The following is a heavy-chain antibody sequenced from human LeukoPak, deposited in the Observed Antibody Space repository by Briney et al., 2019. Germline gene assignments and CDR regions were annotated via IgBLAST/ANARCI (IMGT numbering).Heavy chain of an antibody. CDR1: GGSISSGSYY. CDR3: ARGARGYYYCGMDV. CDR2: IYTSGST. J-gene: IGHJ6*02. V-gene: IGHV4-61*02. Sequence: SQTLSLTCTVSGGSISSGSYYWSWIRQPAGKGLEWIGRIYTSGSTHYNPSLKSRVTISVDTSKNQFSLKLSSVTAADAAVYYCARGARGYYYCGMDVWGQGNTVTVSS. D-gene: IGHD3-10*01.